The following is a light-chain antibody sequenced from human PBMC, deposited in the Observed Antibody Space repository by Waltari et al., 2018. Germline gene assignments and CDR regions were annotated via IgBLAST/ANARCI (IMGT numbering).Light chain of an antibody. Sequence: SSELTQDSAVSVALGQTVRTTCQGDSLRRYYASWYQQRPGQAPLLVLYGQDKRPSGIPDRFSGSTSGNAAALTITGAQAEDEADYYCHSRDTSSTRLFGGGTRLTV. CDR3: HSRDTSSTRL. CDR2: GQD. J-gene: IGLJ2*01. V-gene: IGLV3-19*01. CDR1: SLRRYY.